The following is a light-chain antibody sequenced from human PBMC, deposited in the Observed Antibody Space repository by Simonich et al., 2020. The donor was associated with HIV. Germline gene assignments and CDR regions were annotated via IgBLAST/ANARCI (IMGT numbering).Light chain of an antibody. V-gene: IGLV2-14*01. CDR3: SSYTSSGTWV. CDR2: DVS. J-gene: IGLJ3*02. Sequence: QSALTQPAAVSGSPGQSITISCTGTSSDVGGYNYVSWYQQHPGKAPKLMIYDVSKRPSGVFNRFAGSKSGNTASLTISGLQAEAEADYYCSSYTSSGTWVFGGGTKLTVL. CDR1: SSDVGGYNY.